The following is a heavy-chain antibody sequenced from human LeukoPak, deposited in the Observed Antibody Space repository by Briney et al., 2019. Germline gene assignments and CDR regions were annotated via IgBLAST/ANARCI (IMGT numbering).Heavy chain of an antibody. CDR3: AKPISGGLAVTADWFRP. J-gene: IGHJ5*01. V-gene: IGHV3-23*01. CDR2: INANSGTT. D-gene: IGHD6-19*01. Sequence: GGSLRLSCTASGCACSVYARSCRRQPPAERLEECSTINANSGTTSYAASVRGRFTISRDNSKTTLYLQLNTLRADDTATYYCAKPISGGLAVTADWFRPWGQGTLVVVSS. CDR1: GCACSVYA.